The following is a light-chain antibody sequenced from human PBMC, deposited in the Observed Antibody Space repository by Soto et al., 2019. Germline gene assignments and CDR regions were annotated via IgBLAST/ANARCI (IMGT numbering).Light chain of an antibody. V-gene: IGKV3D-20*02. Sequence: EIVLTQSPGILSLSPGERATLSCRASQSVSSSYLARYQQKPSQAPRLLIYGTSNRATGIPDRFSGSGSGTDFTLTISSLEPEDFAVYYCQQRSNWPPWTFGQGTKVDIK. CDR2: GTS. CDR3: QQRSNWPPWT. CDR1: QSVSSSY. J-gene: IGKJ1*01.